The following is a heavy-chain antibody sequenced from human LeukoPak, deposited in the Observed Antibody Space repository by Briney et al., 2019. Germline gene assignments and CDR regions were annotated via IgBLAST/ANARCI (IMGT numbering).Heavy chain of an antibody. CDR1: GITLSNYG. D-gene: IGHD1-26*01. Sequence: GGSLRLSCVVSGITLSNYGMSWVRQAPGKGLEWVAGISDSGRSTYYANSGKGRFTTSRDNPKNTLYLQMNSLRAEDTAVYFCAKRGVVIRVVLVGFHKEAYYFDSWGQGALVTVSS. V-gene: IGHV3-23*01. CDR3: AKRGVVIRVVLVGFHKEAYYFDS. J-gene: IGHJ4*02. CDR2: ISDSGRST.